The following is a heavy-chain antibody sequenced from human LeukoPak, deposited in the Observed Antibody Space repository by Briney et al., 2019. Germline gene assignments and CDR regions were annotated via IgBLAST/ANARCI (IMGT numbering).Heavy chain of an antibody. V-gene: IGHV3-7*01. CDR2: INPHGTEK. Sequence: GGSLTLSCVASGFIFGDNWMGWVRQAPGKGLEWVANINPHGTEKYYADSLEGRFSVSRDNAKNSVYLQMNSLRVEDAGFYYSRRWGVNAGLDYWGQGSLVTVSS. CDR3: RRWGVNAGLDY. J-gene: IGHJ4*02. D-gene: IGHD3-10*01. CDR1: GFIFGDNW.